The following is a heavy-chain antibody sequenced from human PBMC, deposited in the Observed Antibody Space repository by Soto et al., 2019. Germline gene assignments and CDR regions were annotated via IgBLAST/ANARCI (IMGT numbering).Heavy chain of an antibody. CDR3: ARDIGSYAYGEGY. V-gene: IGHV4-4*07. J-gene: IGHJ4*02. D-gene: IGHD3-10*01. CDR1: GGSINSYW. Sequence: SETLSLTCSVSGGSINSYWWSWIRQPAGKGLEWIGRVYSTGTTDYNPSLNSRATMSVETSKNQFSLKLTSVTAADTAVYYCARDIGSYAYGEGYWGQGIQVT. CDR2: VYSTGTT.